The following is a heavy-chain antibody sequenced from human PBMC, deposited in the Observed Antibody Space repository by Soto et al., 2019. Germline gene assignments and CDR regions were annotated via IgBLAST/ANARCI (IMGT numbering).Heavy chain of an antibody. CDR3: ARGSPTRVRGVISRFRGGMDV. CDR1: GGSISSGGYY. CDR2: IYYSGST. J-gene: IGHJ6*02. Sequence: SETLSLTCTVSGGSISSGGYYWSWIRQHPGKGLEWIGYIYYSGSTYYNPSPKSRVTISVDTSKTQFSLTLSSVTAADTAVYYCARGSPTRVRGVISRFRGGMDVWGQGPTVTVSS. D-gene: IGHD3-10*01. V-gene: IGHV4-31*03.